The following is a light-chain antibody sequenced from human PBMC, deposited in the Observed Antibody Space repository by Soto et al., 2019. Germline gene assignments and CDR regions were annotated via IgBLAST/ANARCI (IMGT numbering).Light chain of an antibody. Sequence: AIQLTPSPSSLSASVGDRATITCRASQGISSALARYQQKPGKAPKLLIYDASSLESGVPSRFRGSGSGTDVTLTISCLQAEDFATYYCHQFNSYPPTCGQGTRLEIK. CDR3: HQFNSYPPT. J-gene: IGKJ5*01. CDR2: DAS. V-gene: IGKV1-13*02. CDR1: QGISSA.